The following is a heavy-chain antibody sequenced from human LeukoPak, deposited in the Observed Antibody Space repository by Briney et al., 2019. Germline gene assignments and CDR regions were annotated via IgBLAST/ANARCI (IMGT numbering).Heavy chain of an antibody. CDR2: ISVYNGNT. CDR3: ARDEGSGYDSLDY. Sequence: ASVKVSCKASGYTFSNYGFSWVRQAPGQGLEWMGWISVYNGNTNYAQKFQGRVTMTTDTSARTAFMELRSLRSDDTAVYFCARDEGSGYDSLDYWGQGTLVTVSS. V-gene: IGHV1-18*01. D-gene: IGHD5-12*01. J-gene: IGHJ4*02. CDR1: GYTFSNYG.